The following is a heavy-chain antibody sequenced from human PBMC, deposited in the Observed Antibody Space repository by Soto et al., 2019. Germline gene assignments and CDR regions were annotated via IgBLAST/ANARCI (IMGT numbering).Heavy chain of an antibody. CDR1: GGSISSSNW. CDR3: ARSAAVAGTYYYYGMGV. J-gene: IGHJ6*02. D-gene: IGHD6-19*01. CDR2: IYHSGST. V-gene: IGHV4-4*02. Sequence: PSETLSLTCAVSGGSISSSNWWSWVRQPPGKGLEWIGEIYHSGSTNYNPSLKSRVTISVDKSKNQFSLKLSSVTAADTAVYYCARSAAVAGTYYYYGMGVWGQGTTVTVSS.